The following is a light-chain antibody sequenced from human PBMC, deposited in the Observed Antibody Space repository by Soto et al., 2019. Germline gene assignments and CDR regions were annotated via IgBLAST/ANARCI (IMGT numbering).Light chain of an antibody. CDR1: QSVSNY. CDR2: GAS. Sequence: EIVLTQSPATLSLSPGERASLSCRASQSVSNYLAWYQQKPGQAPRLLIYGASNRATGIPARFSGSGSGADFTLTISSLEPEDFAVYYCQQRSDWPPWTFGQGTKVDIK. J-gene: IGKJ1*01. CDR3: QQRSDWPPWT. V-gene: IGKV3-11*01.